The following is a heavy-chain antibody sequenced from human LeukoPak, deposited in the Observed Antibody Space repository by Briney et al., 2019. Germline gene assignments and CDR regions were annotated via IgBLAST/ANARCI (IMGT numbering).Heavy chain of an antibody. Sequence: GGSLRLSCAASGVTFSSYAMSWVRQAPGKGLEWVSAISGSGGSTYYADSVKGRFTISRDNSKNTLYLQMNSLRAEDTAVYYCAKMKSSSWYYERYYFDYWGQGTLVTVSS. CDR3: AKMKSSSWYYERYYFDY. CDR1: GVTFSSYA. D-gene: IGHD6-13*01. CDR2: ISGSGGST. J-gene: IGHJ4*02. V-gene: IGHV3-23*01.